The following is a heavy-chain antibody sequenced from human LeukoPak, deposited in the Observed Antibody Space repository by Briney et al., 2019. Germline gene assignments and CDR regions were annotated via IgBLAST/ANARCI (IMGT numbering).Heavy chain of an antibody. CDR2: MNPNSGNT. Sequence: ASVKVSCKASGYTLTSYDINWVRQATGQGLEWMGWMNPNSGNTGYAQKFQGRVTMTRNTSISTAYMELSSLRSEDTAVYYCARGPITMVRGVINKYYYYGMDVWGQGTTVTVSS. D-gene: IGHD3-10*01. CDR1: GYTLTSYD. V-gene: IGHV1-8*01. CDR3: ARGPITMVRGVINKYYYYGMDV. J-gene: IGHJ6*02.